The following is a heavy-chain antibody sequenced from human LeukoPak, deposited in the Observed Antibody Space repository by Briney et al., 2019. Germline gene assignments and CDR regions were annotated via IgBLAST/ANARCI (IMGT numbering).Heavy chain of an antibody. CDR2: ISYDGRDV. CDR1: GFTFSSFG. J-gene: IGHJ4*02. V-gene: IGHV3-48*02. CDR3: ARDLYSYGRFDY. D-gene: IGHD5-18*01. Sequence: GGSLRLSCAASGFTFSSFGMSWVRQAPGKGLEWVSYISYDGRDVYYADSVKGRFTTSRDNAKNSLYLQVNSLRDEDTAVYYCARDLYSYGRFDYWGQGTLVTISS.